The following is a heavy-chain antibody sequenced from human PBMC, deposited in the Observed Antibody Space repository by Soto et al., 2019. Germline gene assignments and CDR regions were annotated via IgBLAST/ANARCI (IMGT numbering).Heavy chain of an antibody. CDR3: ARXSCPDGDLYDAFDI. Sequence: SETLSLTCTVSGGSISSYYWSWIRQPPGKGLEWIGYIYYSGSTNYNPSLKSRVTISVDTSKNQFSLKLSSVTAADTAVYYCARXSCPDGDLYDAFDIWGQGTMVTVSS. V-gene: IGHV4-59*08. CDR1: GGSISSYY. D-gene: IGHD7-27*01. CDR2: IYYSGST. J-gene: IGHJ3*02.